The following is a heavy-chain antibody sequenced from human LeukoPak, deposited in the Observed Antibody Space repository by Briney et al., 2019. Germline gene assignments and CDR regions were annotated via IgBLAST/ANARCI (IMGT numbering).Heavy chain of an antibody. V-gene: IGHV3-48*01. Sequence: GGSLRLSCAASGFTFSSYSMNWVRQAPGKGLEWVSYISSSSTIYYADSVKGRFTISRDNAKNSLYLQMNSLRAEDTAVYYCARESFVVAATNVDYWGQGTLVTVSS. CDR2: ISSSSTI. CDR3: ARESFVVAATNVDY. J-gene: IGHJ4*02. CDR1: GFTFSSYS. D-gene: IGHD2-15*01.